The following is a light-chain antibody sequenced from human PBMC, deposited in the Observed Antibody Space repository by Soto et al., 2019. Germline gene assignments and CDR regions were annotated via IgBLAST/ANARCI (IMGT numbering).Light chain of an antibody. CDR1: SSDVGGYNY. CDR2: DVN. V-gene: IGLV2-11*01. Sequence: QSVLTQPHSVSGSAGQSVAIACSGTSSDVGGYNYVSWYQQHPGKAPKLIIFDVNKRPSGVPDRFSGSKSGSTASLTISGLQAEDEADYYCCSYGGSFYVVGTGTKVPVL. J-gene: IGLJ1*01. CDR3: CSYGGSFYV.